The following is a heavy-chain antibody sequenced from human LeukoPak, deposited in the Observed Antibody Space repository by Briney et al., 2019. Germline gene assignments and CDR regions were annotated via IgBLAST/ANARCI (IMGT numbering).Heavy chain of an antibody. V-gene: IGHV4-34*01. CDR1: GGSISSYY. CDR2: INHSGST. CDR3: ARARNWNHYYYYYYYMDV. D-gene: IGHD1-14*01. Sequence: PSETLSLTCTVSGGSISSYYWSWIRQPPGKGLEWIGEINHSGSTNYNPSLKSRVTISVDTSKNQLSLKLSSVTAADTAVYYCARARNWNHYYYYYYYMDVWGKGTTVTVSS. J-gene: IGHJ6*03.